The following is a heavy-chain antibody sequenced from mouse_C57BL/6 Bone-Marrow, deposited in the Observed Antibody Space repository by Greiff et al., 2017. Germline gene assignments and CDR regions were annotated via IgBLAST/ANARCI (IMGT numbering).Heavy chain of an antibody. D-gene: IGHD2-1*01. Sequence: EVQLQQSGAELVRPGASVKLSCTASGFTITDDYMHWVKQRPEQGLEWIGWIDPENGDTEYASKFQGKATITAETSSNTAYLQLSSLTSEDTAVYYCTSYYGNPYYFDYWGQGTTLTVSS. V-gene: IGHV14-4*01. J-gene: IGHJ2*01. CDR3: TSYYGNPYYFDY. CDR2: IDPENGDT. CDR1: GFTITDDY.